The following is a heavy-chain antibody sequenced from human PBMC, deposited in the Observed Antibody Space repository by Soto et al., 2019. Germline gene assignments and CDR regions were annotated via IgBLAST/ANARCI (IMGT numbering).Heavy chain of an antibody. V-gene: IGHV1-18*01. CDR2: ISAYNGNT. CDR3: ARVSSGTGFGSGAARTAYFDY. CDR1: GYTFTSYG. D-gene: IGHD6-6*01. J-gene: IGHJ4*02. Sequence: ASVKVSCKASGYTFTSYGISWVRQVPGQGLEWMGWISAYNGNTNYAQKLQGRVTMTTDTSTSTAYMELRSLRSDDTAVYYCARVSSGTGFGSGAARTAYFDYWGQGTLVTVSS.